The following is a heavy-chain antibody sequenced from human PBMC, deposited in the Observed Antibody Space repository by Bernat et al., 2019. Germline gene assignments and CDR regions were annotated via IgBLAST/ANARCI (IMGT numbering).Heavy chain of an antibody. CDR2: IWYDGSNK. CDR3: ARVPAIYGDYEHAFDI. V-gene: IGHV3-33*01. Sequence: QVQLVESGGGVVQPGRSLRLSCAASGFTFSSYGMHWVRQAPGKGLEWVAVIWYDGSNKYYADSVKGRFTISRDNSKTTLYLQMNSLRAEDTAVYYCARVPAIYGDYEHAFDIWGQGTMVTVSS. J-gene: IGHJ3*02. D-gene: IGHD4-17*01. CDR1: GFTFSSYG.